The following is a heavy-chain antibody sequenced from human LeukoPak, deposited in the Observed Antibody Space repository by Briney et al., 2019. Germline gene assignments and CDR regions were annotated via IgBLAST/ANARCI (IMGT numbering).Heavy chain of an antibody. D-gene: IGHD1/OR15-1a*01. V-gene: IGHV3-11*04. CDR1: GGSISSSGYY. Sequence: LSLTCTVSGGSISSSGYYWGWIRQPPGKGLEWVSTISGGGGSTYYADSVKGRFTISRDNAKNSLYLQMNSLRAEDTAVYYCAREDYGNNHLDYWGQGTLVTVSS. J-gene: IGHJ4*02. CDR2: ISGGGGST. CDR3: AREDYGNNHLDY.